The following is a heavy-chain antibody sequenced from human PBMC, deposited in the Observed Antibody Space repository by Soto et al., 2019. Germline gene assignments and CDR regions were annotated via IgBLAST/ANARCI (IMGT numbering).Heavy chain of an antibody. CDR3: TKDPDVLRFLVDGMDV. J-gene: IGHJ6*02. D-gene: IGHD3-3*01. CDR1: GFTFSRYA. Sequence: QVQLVDSGGGVVQHGRSLRLSCAASGFTFSRYAIHWVRQAPGKGLEWVAVISYDGSNKYYADSVEGRFTISRDNSKNTLYLQMNSLRAEDTAVYYCTKDPDVLRFLVDGMDVWGQGTTVTVSS. V-gene: IGHV3-30-3*01. CDR2: ISYDGSNK.